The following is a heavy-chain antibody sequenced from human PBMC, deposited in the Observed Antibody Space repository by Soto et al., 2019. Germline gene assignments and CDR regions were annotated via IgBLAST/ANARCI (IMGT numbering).Heavy chain of an antibody. Sequence: GASVKVSCKRSGGTFSSYAISWVRQAPGQGLEWIGGIIPIFGTANYAQKFQGRVTITGDESTATAYMELSSLISEDTAVYYCEREEVNVRGWLDLGYFAYRSQGTLVTVSS. V-gene: IGHV1-69*13. CDR1: GGTFSSYA. J-gene: IGHJ4*02. D-gene: IGHD6-19*01. CDR3: EREEVNVRGWLDLGYFAY. CDR2: IIPIFGTA.